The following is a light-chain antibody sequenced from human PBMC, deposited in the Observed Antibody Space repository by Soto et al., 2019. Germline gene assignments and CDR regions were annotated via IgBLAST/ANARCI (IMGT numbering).Light chain of an antibody. CDR2: AAS. CDR1: QSISNY. V-gene: IGKV1-39*01. CDR3: QQTDTTPIT. Sequence: DIQMTQSPSSLSASVGDRVTITCRASQSISNYLNWYQQKPGKAPKLLIYAASSLQSVVPSRFSGSGSGTDFTLTISSLQPEDFATYFCQQTDTTPITFGQGTRLDIK. J-gene: IGKJ5*01.